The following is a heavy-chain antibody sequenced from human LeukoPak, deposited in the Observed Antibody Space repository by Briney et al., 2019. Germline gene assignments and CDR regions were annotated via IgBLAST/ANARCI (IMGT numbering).Heavy chain of an antibody. CDR3: ARDRLQWLVDAFDI. CDR1: GYIFISYG. CDR2: ISPYNGNT. D-gene: IGHD6-19*01. Sequence: ASVTVSCTASGYIFISYGISWVRQAPGQGLEWMGWISPYNGNTNYAQNLQGRVTMITDTSTSTAYMELRSLRSDDTAVYYCARDRLQWLVDAFDIWGQGTMVAVSS. V-gene: IGHV1-18*01. J-gene: IGHJ3*02.